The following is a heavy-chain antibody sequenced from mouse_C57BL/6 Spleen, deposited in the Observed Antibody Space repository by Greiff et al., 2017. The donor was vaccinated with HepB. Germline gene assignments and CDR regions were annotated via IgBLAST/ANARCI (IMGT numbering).Heavy chain of an antibody. CDR3: ARWGYEGAYYFDY. CDR1: GYTFTSYG. J-gene: IGHJ2*01. CDR2: IYPRSGNT. V-gene: IGHV1-81*01. D-gene: IGHD2-3*01. Sequence: QVQLKQSGAELARPGASVKLSCKASGYTFTSYGISWVKQSTGQGLEWIGEIYPRSGNTYYNEKFKGKATLTADKSSSTAYMELRSLTSEDSAVYFCARWGYEGAYYFDYWGQGTTLTVSS.